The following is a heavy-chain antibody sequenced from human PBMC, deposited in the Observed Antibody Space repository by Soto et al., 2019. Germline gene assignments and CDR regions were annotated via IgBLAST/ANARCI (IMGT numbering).Heavy chain of an antibody. Sequence: ASVKVSCKASGYTFTSYYMHWVRQAPGQGLEWMGIINPSGGSTSYAQKFQGRVTMTRDTSTSTVYMELSSLRSEDTAVYYCASGGLEYYDFWSGLSVWGQGTLVIVAS. CDR2: INPSGGST. CDR1: GYTFTSYY. CDR3: ASGGLEYYDFWSGLSV. V-gene: IGHV1-46*03. J-gene: IGHJ4*02. D-gene: IGHD3-3*01.